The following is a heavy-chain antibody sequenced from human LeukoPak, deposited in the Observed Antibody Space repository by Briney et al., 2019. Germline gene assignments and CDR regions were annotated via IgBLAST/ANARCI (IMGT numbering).Heavy chain of an antibody. V-gene: IGHV1-2*02. Sequence: ASVKVSCKASGYTFTGYYMHWVRQAPGQGLEWMGWINPNSGGTNYAQKFQGRVTMTRDTSISTAYMELSRLRSDDTAVYYCARDRAGGYSDFDYWGQGTLVTVSS. D-gene: IGHD3-22*01. CDR3: ARDRAGGYSDFDY. CDR1: GYTFTGYY. CDR2: INPNSGGT. J-gene: IGHJ4*02.